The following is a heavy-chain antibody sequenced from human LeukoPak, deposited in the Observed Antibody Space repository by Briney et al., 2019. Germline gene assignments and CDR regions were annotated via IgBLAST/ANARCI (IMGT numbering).Heavy chain of an antibody. V-gene: IGHV1-46*01. CDR1: GYTFTSYY. J-gene: IGHJ4*02. Sequence: ASVKVSCKASGYTFTSYYMHWVRQAPGQGLEWMGIISPSGGSTSYAQKFQGRVTMTRDTSTSTVYMELSSLRSEDTAVYYCARTSLLAAPDYWGQGTLVTVSS. D-gene: IGHD6-25*01. CDR2: ISPSGGST. CDR3: ARTSLLAAPDY.